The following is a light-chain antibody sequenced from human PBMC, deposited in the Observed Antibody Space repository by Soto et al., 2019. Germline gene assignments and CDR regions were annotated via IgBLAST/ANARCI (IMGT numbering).Light chain of an antibody. V-gene: IGLV2-14*01. CDR1: SSDIGAFNY. Sequence: QSVLTQPASVSGSPGQSITISCTGSSSDIGAFNYVAWYQQHPGKAPKLIIHGVTNRPSGVSSRFSGSKSDYTASLTISGLQAEEEADYFCDSFRSGTILVFGSGTKVTVL. CDR2: GVT. CDR3: DSFRSGTILV. J-gene: IGLJ1*01.